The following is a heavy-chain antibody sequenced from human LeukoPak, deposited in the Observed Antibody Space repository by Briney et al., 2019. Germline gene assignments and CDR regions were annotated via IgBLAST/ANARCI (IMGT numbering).Heavy chain of an antibody. V-gene: IGHV3-74*01. J-gene: IGHJ5*02. CDR3: ARFKVTVTSIP. Sequence: GGSLRLSCAASGFTFSDYWMHWVRQAPGKGLVWVSRINPDGSSASYADSVKGRFTISRDNAKNTLYLQMNSLRAEDTAVCYCARFKVTVTSIPWGQGTLVTVSS. CDR2: INPDGSSA. CDR1: GFTFSDYW. D-gene: IGHD4-11*01.